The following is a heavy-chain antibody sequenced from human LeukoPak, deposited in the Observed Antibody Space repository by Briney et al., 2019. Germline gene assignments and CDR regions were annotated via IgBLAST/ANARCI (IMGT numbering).Heavy chain of an antibody. Sequence: GGSLRLSCAASGFAFHNHAMGWVRQAPGKGPEWVSAISGSGGSSYYADSVKGRFTISRDNSKNTLFLQMRSLRVDDTAIYYCTKIIGGTNLLPRLPGNWFDLWGQGTLVTVSS. CDR3: TKIIGGTNLLPRLPGNWFDL. D-gene: IGHD2-15*01. J-gene: IGHJ5*02. CDR2: ISGSGGSS. CDR1: GFAFHNHA. V-gene: IGHV3-23*01.